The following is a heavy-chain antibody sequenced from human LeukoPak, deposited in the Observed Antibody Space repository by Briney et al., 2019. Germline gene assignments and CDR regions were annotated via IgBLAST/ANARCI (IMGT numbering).Heavy chain of an antibody. Sequence: GASVKVSCKASGYIFSVYYMHWVRQAPGQGLEWMGWINPNSGGTDYAQKLQGRVTMTRDTSISTAYMELLGLRSDDTAVYYCARGEFRTGAKGDYYYYMDVWGKGTTVTVSS. CDR2: INPNSGGT. D-gene: IGHD3/OR15-3a*01. J-gene: IGHJ6*03. V-gene: IGHV1-2*02. CDR1: GYIFSVYY. CDR3: ARGEFRTGAKGDYYYYMDV.